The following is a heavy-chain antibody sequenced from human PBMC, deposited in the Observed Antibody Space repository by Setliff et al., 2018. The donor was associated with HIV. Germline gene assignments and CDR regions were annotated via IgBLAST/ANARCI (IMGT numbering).Heavy chain of an antibody. J-gene: IGHJ3*02. CDR3: ATTAMSHAFDI. Sequence: VKVSCKVSGYTLTELSMHWVRQAPGKGLECMGRFDPKHGETIYAQKFQGRVSMTEDTSTDTAYMELSSLRSEDTAMYYCATTAMSHAFDIWGQGTMVTVSS. CDR2: FDPKHGET. V-gene: IGHV1-24*01. CDR1: GYTLTELS. D-gene: IGHD2-2*01.